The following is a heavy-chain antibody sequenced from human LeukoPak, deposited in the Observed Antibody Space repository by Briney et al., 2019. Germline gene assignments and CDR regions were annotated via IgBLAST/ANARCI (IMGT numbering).Heavy chain of an antibody. CDR1: GYTFTSYA. J-gene: IGHJ5*02. Sequence: ASVKVSCKASGYTFTSYAMHWVRQAPGQRLEWMGWINAGNGNTKYSQKFQGRVTITRDTSASTAYMELSSLRSEDTAVYYCAGGKGSSSWYVAPYNWFDPWGQGTLVTVSS. CDR3: AGGKGSSSWYVAPYNWFDP. CDR2: INAGNGNT. V-gene: IGHV1-3*01. D-gene: IGHD6-13*01.